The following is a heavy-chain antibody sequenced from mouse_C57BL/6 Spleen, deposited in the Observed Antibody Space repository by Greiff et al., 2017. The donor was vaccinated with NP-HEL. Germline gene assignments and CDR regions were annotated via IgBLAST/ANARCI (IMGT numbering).Heavy chain of an antibody. CDR3: ARPDGSAEYYAMDY. CDR2: IYPRSGNT. D-gene: IGHD1-1*01. V-gene: IGHV1-81*01. J-gene: IGHJ4*01. Sequence: VQLQQSGAELARPGASVKLSCKASGYTFTSYGISWVKQRTGQGLEWIGEIYPRSGNTYYNEKFKGKATLTADKSSSTAYMELRSLTSEDSAVYFCARPDGSAEYYAMDYWGQGTSVTVSS. CDR1: GYTFTSYG.